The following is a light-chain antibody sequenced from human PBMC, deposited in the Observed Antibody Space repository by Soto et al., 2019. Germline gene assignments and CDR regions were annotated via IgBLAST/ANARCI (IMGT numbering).Light chain of an antibody. V-gene: IGKV3-20*01. CDR3: QQYGGSP. CDR1: QSVSSSY. J-gene: IGKJ5*01. Sequence: EIVLTQSPGTLSLSPGERATLSCRASQSVSSSYLAWYQQKPGQAPRLLIYGASSRATGIPDRFSGSGSGTDFTLTISRLEPEDFAVYYCQQYGGSPFGQGTRLEIK. CDR2: GAS.